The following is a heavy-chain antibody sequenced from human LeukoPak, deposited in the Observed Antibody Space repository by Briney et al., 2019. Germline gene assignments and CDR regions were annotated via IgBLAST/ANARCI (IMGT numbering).Heavy chain of an antibody. CDR2: INPKSGGA. D-gene: IGHD1-26*01. V-gene: IGHV1-2*02. CDR1: GFTFNAYN. J-gene: IGHJ4*02. Sequence: ASVKVSCKASGFTFNAYNIHWVRQAPGQGLEWMGWINPKSGGANYAQKFQGRVTMTWDTSISTAYMELSRLRSDDTAVYYCARANSGSHPFDYWGQGTLVTVSS. CDR3: ARANSGSHPFDY.